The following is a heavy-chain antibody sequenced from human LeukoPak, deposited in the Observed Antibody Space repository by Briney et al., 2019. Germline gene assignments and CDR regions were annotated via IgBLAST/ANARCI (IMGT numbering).Heavy chain of an antibody. D-gene: IGHD3-22*01. J-gene: IGHJ3*02. CDR2: IYYSGST. Sequence: SETLSLTCTVSGGSISSYYWSWIRQPPGKGLEWIGYIYYSGSTNYNPSLKSRVTISVDTSKNQFSLKLSSVTAADTAVYYCARLYYYDSSGNTPYDAFDIWGQGTMVTVSS. CDR1: GGSISSYY. V-gene: IGHV4-59*01. CDR3: ARLYYYDSSGNTPYDAFDI.